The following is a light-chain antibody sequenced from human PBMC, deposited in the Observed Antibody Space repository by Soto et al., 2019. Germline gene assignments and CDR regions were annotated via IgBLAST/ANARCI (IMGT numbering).Light chain of an antibody. V-gene: IGKV1-39*01. J-gene: IGKJ1*01. CDR3: QQSFNLPRT. Sequence: DIEMTQSPSSLSASVGETIAITCRASQSISSSLNWFQHSPGQPPKLLLFAASNLHAGVPPRFSGSGSGTSFSLTIRSLQPEHFATYYCQQSFNLPRTFGPGTKVDI. CDR1: QSISSS. CDR2: AAS.